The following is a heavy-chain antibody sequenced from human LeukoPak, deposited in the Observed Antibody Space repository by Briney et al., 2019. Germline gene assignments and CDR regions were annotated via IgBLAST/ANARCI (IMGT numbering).Heavy chain of an antibody. V-gene: IGHV3-30-3*01. Sequence: PGRSLRLSCAASGFTFSSYAMHWVRQAPGKGLEWVAVISYDGSNKYYADSVKGRFTISRDNSKNTLYLQMDSLRAEDTAVYYCAREYQISPEYSSSPGYWGQGTLVTVSS. J-gene: IGHJ4*02. CDR2: ISYDGSNK. CDR3: AREYQISPEYSSSPGY. D-gene: IGHD6-6*01. CDR1: GFTFSSYA.